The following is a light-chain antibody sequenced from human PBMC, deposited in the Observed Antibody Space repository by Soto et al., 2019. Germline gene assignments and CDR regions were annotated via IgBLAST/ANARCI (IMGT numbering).Light chain of an antibody. J-gene: IGKJ3*01. V-gene: IGKV3-11*01. Sequence: ELILTQSPASLSLSPGERATLSCRASQTVGISLAWYQHKPGQPPRLLIYDASKRATGIPARFSGSGSGTDFTLTISSLEPEDFAVYYCQPRTNWLFTYGPGTKVDIK. CDR1: QTVGIS. CDR2: DAS. CDR3: QPRTNWLFT.